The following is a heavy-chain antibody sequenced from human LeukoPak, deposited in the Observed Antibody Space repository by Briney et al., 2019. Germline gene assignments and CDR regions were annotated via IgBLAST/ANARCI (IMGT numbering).Heavy chain of an antibody. Sequence: RASVTVSFTASGGTFIIYAISWVRQAPGQGLEWMGGIIPIFGTANYAQKFQGRVTITADESTSTAYMELSSLRSEDTAVYYCTRVAGNYEPGPWGQGTLVTVSS. D-gene: IGHD4-11*01. V-gene: IGHV1-69*13. J-gene: IGHJ5*02. CDR1: GGTFIIYA. CDR2: IIPIFGTA. CDR3: TRVAGNYEPGP.